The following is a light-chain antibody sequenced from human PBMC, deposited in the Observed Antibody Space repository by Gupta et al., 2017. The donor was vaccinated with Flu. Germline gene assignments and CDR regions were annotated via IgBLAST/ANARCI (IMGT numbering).Light chain of an antibody. CDR3: QQDDSTPLT. V-gene: IGKV4-1*01. CDR1: QSGLYSSNNKNY. CDR2: WAS. J-gene: IGKJ4*01. Sequence: DIVMTQSPDSLAVSLGERATINCKSSQSGLYSSNNKNYLAWYQQKPGQPPKLLIYWASTRESGVPDRFSGRVSGTDFTLTISSLQAEDVAVYYCQQDDSTPLTFGRRTKVDIK.